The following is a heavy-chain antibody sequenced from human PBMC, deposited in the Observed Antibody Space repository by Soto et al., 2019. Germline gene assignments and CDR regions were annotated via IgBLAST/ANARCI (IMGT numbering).Heavy chain of an antibody. CDR1: GYTFTGYY. CDR3: ARGLRSGCYLPLDYYCEGMDV. CDR2: INPNSGGT. Sequence: ASVKVSCKAYGYTFTGYYMHWVRQAPGQGLEWMGWINPNSGGTNYAQKFQGWVTMTRDTSISTAYRELSRLRSDDTAVYYCARGLRSGCYLPLDYYCEGMDVWGQATTVSVSS. V-gene: IGHV1-2*04. D-gene: IGHD3-10*01. J-gene: IGHJ6*02.